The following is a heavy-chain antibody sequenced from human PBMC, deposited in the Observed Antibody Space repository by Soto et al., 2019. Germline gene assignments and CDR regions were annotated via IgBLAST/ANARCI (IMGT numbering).Heavy chain of an antibody. V-gene: IGHV5-10-1*01. CDR2: IDPSDSYT. CDR3: ARRHGGDYYYGMDV. Sequence: GESLKISCKGSGYSFTSYWISWVRQMPGKGLEWMGRIDPSDSYTNYSPSFQGHVTISADKSISTAYLQWSSLKDSDTAMYYCARRHGGDYYYGMDVWGQGTTVTVSS. CDR1: GYSFTSYW. D-gene: IGHD2-21*01. J-gene: IGHJ6*02.